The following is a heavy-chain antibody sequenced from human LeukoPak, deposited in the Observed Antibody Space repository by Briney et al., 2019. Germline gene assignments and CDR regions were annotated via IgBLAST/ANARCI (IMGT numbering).Heavy chain of an antibody. CDR1: GGSFSGYY. D-gene: IGHD2-21*02. J-gene: IGHJ4*02. V-gene: IGHV4-34*01. CDR3: AMRLLGRYFDY. CDR2: INHSGST. Sequence: SETLSLTCAVYGGSFSGYYWSWIRQPPGKGLEWIGEINHSGSTNYNPSLKSRVTISVDTSKNQFSLKLSSVTAADTAVYYCAMRLLGRYFDYWGQGTLVTVSS.